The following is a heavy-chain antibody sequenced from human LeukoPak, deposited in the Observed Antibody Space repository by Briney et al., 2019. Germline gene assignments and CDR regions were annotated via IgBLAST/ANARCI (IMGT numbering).Heavy chain of an antibody. CDR2: IYYSGST. Sequence: SETLSLTCTISGGSISSGGYYWSWIRQHPGKGLEWIGYIYYSGSTYYNPSLKSRVTISVDTSKSQFSLKLSSVTAADTAVYYCARDCSSTSCYSYYGMDVWGQGTPVTVSS. J-gene: IGHJ6*02. CDR3: ARDCSSTSCYSYYGMDV. D-gene: IGHD2-2*01. CDR1: GGSISSGGYY. V-gene: IGHV4-31*03.